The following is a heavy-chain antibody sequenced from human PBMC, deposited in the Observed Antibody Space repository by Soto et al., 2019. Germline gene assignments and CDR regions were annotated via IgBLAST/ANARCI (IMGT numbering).Heavy chain of an antibody. D-gene: IGHD2-15*01. Sequence: GGSLRLSCAASGFTLSGFDLHWVRQASGEGLEWIGRIKTKVESYATEYAASVKGRFSISRDDSKNTAYLEMNSLETEDTAIYYCTRRHCSGGGCYSDFDFWGQGSLVTVS. CDR2: IKTKVESYAT. V-gene: IGHV3-73*01. CDR3: TRRHCSGGGCYSDFDF. J-gene: IGHJ4*02. CDR1: GFTLSGFD.